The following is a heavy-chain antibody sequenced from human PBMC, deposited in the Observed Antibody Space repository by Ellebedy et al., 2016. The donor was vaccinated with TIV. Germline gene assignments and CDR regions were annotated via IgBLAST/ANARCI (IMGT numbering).Heavy chain of an antibody. V-gene: IGHV3-66*01. CDR3: AGESFNDADLDLWGLFDI. J-gene: IGHJ3*02. D-gene: IGHD1-7*01. Sequence: GGSLRLSCVVSGFTINSNYMSWVRQAPGKGLEWVSVISVAGGTYYADSVKGRFTISRDNSRNTLFLQMNGLRAEDTAVYYCAGESFNDADLDLWGLFDIWGQGTTVTVPS. CDR2: ISVAGGT. CDR1: GFTINSNY.